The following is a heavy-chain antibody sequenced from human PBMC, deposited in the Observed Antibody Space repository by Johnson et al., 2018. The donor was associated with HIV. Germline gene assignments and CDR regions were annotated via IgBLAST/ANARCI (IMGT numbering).Heavy chain of an antibody. V-gene: IGHV3-30*04. CDR2: ISYDGNNK. Sequence: QVQLVESGGGVVQPGRSLRLSCAASGFTFSSYAMHWVRQATGKGLEWVAIISYDGNNKYYADSVKGRLTISRDNSKNTLYLQMNSLRPEDTAVYHCARRTYRYGESPDAFDIWGQGTMVTVSS. D-gene: IGHD5-18*01. CDR1: GFTFSSYA. J-gene: IGHJ3*02. CDR3: ARRTYRYGESPDAFDI.